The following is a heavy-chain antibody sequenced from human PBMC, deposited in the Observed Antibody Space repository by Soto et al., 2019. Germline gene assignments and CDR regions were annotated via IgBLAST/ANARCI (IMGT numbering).Heavy chain of an antibody. D-gene: IGHD1-1*01. CDR1: GGSFTGYY. CDR2: INYSGGT. Sequence: QVQLQQWGAGLLKSSETLSLTCAVYGGSFTGYYWSWVRQPPGKGLEWIGEINYSGGTNYNPSINSRVTISVDTSKTQFSLKLSSVTAADTAVYYCASWFSSFADLLSGTTGHAVDVWGQGTTATASS. J-gene: IGHJ6*02. V-gene: IGHV4-34*01. CDR3: ASWFSSFADLLSGTTGHAVDV.